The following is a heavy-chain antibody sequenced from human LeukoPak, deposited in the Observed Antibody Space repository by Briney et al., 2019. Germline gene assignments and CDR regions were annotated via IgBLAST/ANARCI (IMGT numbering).Heavy chain of an antibody. CDR2: IYPGDSDT. J-gene: IGHJ4*02. Sequence: GESLKISCKGSGYSFTSYWIGWVRQMPGKGLEWMGIIYPGDSDTRYSPSFQGQVTISADKSISTAYLQWSSLKASDTAMYHCARISYYYDSSGYYYSYYFDYWGQGTLVTVSS. V-gene: IGHV5-51*01. CDR3: ARISYYYDSSGYYYSYYFDY. CDR1: GYSFTSYW. D-gene: IGHD3-22*01.